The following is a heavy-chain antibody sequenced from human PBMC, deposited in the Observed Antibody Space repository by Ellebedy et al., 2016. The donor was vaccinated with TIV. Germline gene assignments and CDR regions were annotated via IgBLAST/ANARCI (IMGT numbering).Heavy chain of an antibody. D-gene: IGHD3-10*01. V-gene: IGHV5-51*01. Sequence: PGGSLRLSCKASGYTFTNYWIGWVRQMHGKGLEWMGIFYPVDADTTYSPSFQGQVTISADKSISTAYLQWSSLKASDTAMYYCARGMDRGVTRPWYYGMDVWGQGTTVTVSS. CDR3: ARGMDRGVTRPWYYGMDV. CDR2: FYPVDADT. J-gene: IGHJ6*02. CDR1: GYTFTNYW.